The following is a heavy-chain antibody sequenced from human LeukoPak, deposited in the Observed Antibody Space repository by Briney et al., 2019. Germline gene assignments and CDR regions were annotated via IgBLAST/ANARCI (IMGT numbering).Heavy chain of an antibody. J-gene: IGHJ5*02. D-gene: IGHD3-10*01. Sequence: PSETLSLTCTVSGGSISGYYGSWIRQPPGKGLEWIGYIYYSGSTNYNPSLKSRVTISVDTSKNQFSLKLSSVTAADTAVYYCAREGSGSYYNWFDPWGQGTLVTVSS. CDR2: IYYSGST. V-gene: IGHV4-59*01. CDR3: AREGSGSYYNWFDP. CDR1: GGSISGYY.